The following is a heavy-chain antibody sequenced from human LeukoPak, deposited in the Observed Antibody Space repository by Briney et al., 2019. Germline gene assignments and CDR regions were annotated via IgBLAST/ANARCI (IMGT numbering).Heavy chain of an antibody. CDR1: GDSISSSNW. V-gene: IGHV4-4*02. Sequence: SETLSLTCAVSGDSISSSNWWTWVRQPPGKGLEGIGEIYHRGSTNYNPSLKSRVTMSLDKSKNQFSLKLTSVTAADTAVYYCAREAAGQWFDPWGQGTLVTVSS. D-gene: IGHD6-25*01. CDR2: IYHRGST. CDR3: AREAAGQWFDP. J-gene: IGHJ5*02.